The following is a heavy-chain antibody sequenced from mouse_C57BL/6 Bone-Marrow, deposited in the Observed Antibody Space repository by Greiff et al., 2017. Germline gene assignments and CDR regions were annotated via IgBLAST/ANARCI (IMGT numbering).Heavy chain of an antibody. CDR2: IDPNSGGT. J-gene: IGHJ2*01. V-gene: IGHV1-62-3*01. D-gene: IGHD2-14*01. CDR1: GYTFTSYW. CDR3: ARWGVRRGYYFDY. Sequence: VQLQQPGAELVKPGASVKLSCKASGYTFTSYWMHWVKQRPGRGLEWIGRIDPNSGGTKYNEKFKSKATLTVDKSSSTAYMLLSSLTSEDSAVXFCARWGVRRGYYFDYWGQGTTLTVSS.